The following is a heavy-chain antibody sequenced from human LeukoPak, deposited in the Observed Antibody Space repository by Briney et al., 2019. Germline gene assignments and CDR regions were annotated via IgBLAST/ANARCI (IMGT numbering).Heavy chain of an antibody. CDR1: GYTFTGYY. Sequence: GASVKVSCKASGYTFTGYYMHWVRQAPGQGLEWMGWINPNSGGTNYAQKFQGRVTMTRDTSISTAYMELSRLRSDDTAVYYCVLPTLYCSSTSCYSVYDYWGQGTLVTVSS. CDR3: VLPTLYCSSTSCYSVYDY. CDR2: INPNSGGT. V-gene: IGHV1-2*02. D-gene: IGHD2-2*01. J-gene: IGHJ4*02.